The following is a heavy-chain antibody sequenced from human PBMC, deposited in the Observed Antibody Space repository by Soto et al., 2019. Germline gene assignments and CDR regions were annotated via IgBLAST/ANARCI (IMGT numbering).Heavy chain of an antibody. CDR2: IYWHSER. CDR1: GFSLRTTGEA. Sequence: QITLKESGPTLVRPTQTLTLTCTFSGFSLRTTGEAVGWIRQPPGKALEWLAVIYWHSERPISPSLASRLTIPKDTSRNQVVLIMTNMDPADTGTYYCAHRKSGTFDYWGQGALVTVSS. CDR3: AHRKSGTFDY. D-gene: IGHD1-26*01. V-gene: IGHV2-5*01. J-gene: IGHJ4*02.